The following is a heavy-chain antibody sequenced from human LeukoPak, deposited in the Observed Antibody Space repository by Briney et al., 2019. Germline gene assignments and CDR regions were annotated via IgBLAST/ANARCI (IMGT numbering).Heavy chain of an antibody. J-gene: IGHJ5*02. CDR2: ISWDGGST. D-gene: IGHD4-11*01. Sequence: GGSLRLSCAASGFTFDDYTMHWVRQAPGKGLEWVSLISWDGGSTYYADSVKGRFTISRDNSKNSLYLQMNSLRAEDTAVYYCAKSPDYSNYNWFDPWGQGTLVTVSS. CDR1: GFTFDDYT. V-gene: IGHV3-43*01. CDR3: AKSPDYSNYNWFDP.